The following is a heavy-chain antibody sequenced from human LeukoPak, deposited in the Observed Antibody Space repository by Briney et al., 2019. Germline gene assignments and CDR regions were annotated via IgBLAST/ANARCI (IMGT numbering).Heavy chain of an antibody. CDR1: GFTFSSYA. J-gene: IGHJ4*02. CDR2: ITGSGAYT. V-gene: IGHV3-23*01. D-gene: IGHD3-22*01. CDR3: AKRSSTSSGYFDF. Sequence: GGSLRLSCAASGFTFSSYAMTWVRQAPGKGLEWVSAITGSGAYTNYADSVKGRFTISRDNSKNTIYLQMNSLRAEDTAIYYCAKRSSTSSGYFDFWGRGTLVTVSS.